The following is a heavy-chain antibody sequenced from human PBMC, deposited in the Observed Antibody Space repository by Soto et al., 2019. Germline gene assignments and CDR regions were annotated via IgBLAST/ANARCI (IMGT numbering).Heavy chain of an antibody. CDR1: AFTFSNYG. CDR2: ISDGGDRT. D-gene: IGHD3-16*01. Sequence: PGGSLRLSCAAPAFTFSNYGMSWVRQAPGKGLEWVSVISDGGDRTYHADSVKGRFTIARDNSRNTLYLQMNSLRVEDTAIYFCAKEVGGSGRDTNGYMDGWGKGTTVTVSS. CDR3: AKEVGGSGRDTNGYMDG. J-gene: IGHJ6*03. V-gene: IGHV3-23*01.